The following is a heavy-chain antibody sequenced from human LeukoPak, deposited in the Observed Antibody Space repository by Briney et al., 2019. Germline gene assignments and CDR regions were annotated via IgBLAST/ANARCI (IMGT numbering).Heavy chain of an antibody. J-gene: IGHJ4*02. Sequence: GGSLRLSCAASGFTFSSYAMHWVRQAPGKGLEWVAVISYDGSNKYYADSVKGQFTISRDNSKNTLYLQMNSLRAEDTAVYYCARDSRQWLVSGYFDYWGQGTLVTVSS. D-gene: IGHD6-19*01. CDR1: GFTFSSYA. CDR3: ARDSRQWLVSGYFDY. V-gene: IGHV3-30*04. CDR2: ISYDGSNK.